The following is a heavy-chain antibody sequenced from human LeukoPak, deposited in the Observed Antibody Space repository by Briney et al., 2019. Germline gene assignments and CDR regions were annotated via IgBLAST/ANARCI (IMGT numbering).Heavy chain of an antibody. CDR1: GASINGFS. J-gene: IGHJ3*01. Sequence: SETLSLTCSVSGASINGFSWSWTRQTPEKGLEWIGYVSQRGATTSNPSLKTRVSISADTSKSQFSLKMTSVTAADTAIYYCARERSGGYYTFDVWGPGTMVSVS. D-gene: IGHD1-26*01. CDR2: VSQRGAT. V-gene: IGHV4-59*13. CDR3: ARERSGGYYTFDV.